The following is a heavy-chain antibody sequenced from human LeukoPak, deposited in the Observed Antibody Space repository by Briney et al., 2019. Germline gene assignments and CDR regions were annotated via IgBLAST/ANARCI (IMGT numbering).Heavy chain of an antibody. Sequence: PGGSLRLSCAASGFTFSDYYMSWIRQAPGKGLEWVSYISSSSSYTSYADSVKGRFTISRDNAKNSLYLQMNSLRAEDTAVYYCARNYYDSSALYAFDIWGQGTMVTVSS. J-gene: IGHJ3*02. V-gene: IGHV3-11*03. CDR1: GFTFSDYY. D-gene: IGHD3-22*01. CDR3: ARNYYDSSALYAFDI. CDR2: ISSSSSYT.